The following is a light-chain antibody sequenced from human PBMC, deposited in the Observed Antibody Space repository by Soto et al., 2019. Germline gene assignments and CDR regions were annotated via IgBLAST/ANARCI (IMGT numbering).Light chain of an antibody. Sequence: DIQMTQSPSSLSASVGDRVTITCRASQGIIDYVAWYQQKPGRAPKLLIYAASTLQSGVPSRFSGSGSGTDFTITIHSLQPQDAATYYCQKHNTAPQPLGQGTKVEI. V-gene: IGKV1-27*01. CDR3: QKHNTAPQP. CDR2: AAS. J-gene: IGKJ1*01. CDR1: QGIIDY.